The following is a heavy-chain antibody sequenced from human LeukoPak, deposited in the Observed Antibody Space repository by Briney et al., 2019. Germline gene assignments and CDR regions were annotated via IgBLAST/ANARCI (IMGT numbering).Heavy chain of an antibody. V-gene: IGHV3-11*04. CDR3: ARVFYDFWSGYLPYYYYYMDV. CDR2: ISSSGSTI. D-gene: IGHD3-3*01. Sequence: GSLRLSCAASGFTFSDYYMSWIRQAPGKGLEWVSYISSSGSTIYYADSVKGRFTISRDNAKNSLYLQMNSLRAEDTAVYYCARVFYDFWSGYLPYYYYYMDVWGKGTTVTVSS. J-gene: IGHJ6*03. CDR1: GFTFSDYY.